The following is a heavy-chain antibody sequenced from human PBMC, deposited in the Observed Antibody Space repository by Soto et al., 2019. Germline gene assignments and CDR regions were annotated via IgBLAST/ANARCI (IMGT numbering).Heavy chain of an antibody. J-gene: IGHJ5*02. V-gene: IGHV1-69*13. Sequence: SVKVSCKASGGTFSSYAISWVRQAPGQGLEWMGGIIPIFGTANYAQKFQGRVTITEDESTSTAYMELSSLRSEDTAVYYCARVYYYGSGSYYNGPLNWFDPWGQGTLVTVSS. CDR3: ARVYYYGSGSYYNGPLNWFDP. CDR1: GGTFSSYA. D-gene: IGHD3-10*01. CDR2: IIPIFGTA.